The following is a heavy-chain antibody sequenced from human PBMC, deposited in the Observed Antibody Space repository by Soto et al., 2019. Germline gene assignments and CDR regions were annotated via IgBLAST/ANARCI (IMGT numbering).Heavy chain of an antibody. CDR3: ARVSSTIIAVVHGLGLDV. CDR1: GFTFSNYA. J-gene: IGHJ6*02. Sequence: GGSLRLSCAASGFTFSNYAMHWVRQAPGKGLEWVAVISYDGSNKVYGDSVKGRFTISRDNSKNTLYLQMNSLRPEDTAVYYCARVSSTIIAVVHGLGLDVWGQGTTVTVSS. CDR2: ISYDGSNK. V-gene: IGHV3-30*03. D-gene: IGHD3-22*01.